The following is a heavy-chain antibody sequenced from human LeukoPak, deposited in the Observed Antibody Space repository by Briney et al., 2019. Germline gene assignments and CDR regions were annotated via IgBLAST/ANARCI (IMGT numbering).Heavy chain of an antibody. CDR3: ARELSYGDYVIDY. CDR2: INHSGST. D-gene: IGHD4-17*01. Sequence: SETLSLTCTVSGGSISSYYWSWIRQPPGKGLEWIGEINHSGSTNYNPSLKSRVTISVDTSKNQFSLKLSSVTAADTAVYYCARELSYGDYVIDYWGQGTLVTVSS. CDR1: GGSISSYY. V-gene: IGHV4-34*01. J-gene: IGHJ4*02.